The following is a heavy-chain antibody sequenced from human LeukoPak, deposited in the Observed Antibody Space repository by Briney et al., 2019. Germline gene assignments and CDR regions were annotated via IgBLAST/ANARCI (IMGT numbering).Heavy chain of an antibody. D-gene: IGHD2-15*01. V-gene: IGHV4-4*07. CDR2: IYTSGST. CDR1: GGSISSYY. CDR3: ARGQRYCSGGSCYLRYYYYYMDV. Sequence: PSETLPLTCTVSGGSISSYYWSWIRQPAGKGLEWIGRIYTSGSTNYNPSLKSRVTISVDTSKNQFSLKLSSVTAADTAVYYCARGQRYCSGGSCYLRYYYYYMDVWGKGTTVTVSS. J-gene: IGHJ6*03.